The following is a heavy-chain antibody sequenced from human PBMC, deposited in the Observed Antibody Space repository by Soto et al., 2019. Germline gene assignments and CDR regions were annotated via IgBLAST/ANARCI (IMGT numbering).Heavy chain of an antibody. D-gene: IGHD2-2*01. CDR2: INSDGSNT. J-gene: IGHJ4*02. Sequence: EVQLVESGGGLVQPGGSLRLPCAASGFTFSSFWMHWFRQAPGEGLVWVSRINSDGSNTNYADSVKGRFTISRDNAKNTLYLQMNSLRAEDMAVYYCARGGVPAAMSYWGQGTLVTVSS. CDR1: GFTFSSFW. V-gene: IGHV3-74*01. CDR3: ARGGVPAAMSY.